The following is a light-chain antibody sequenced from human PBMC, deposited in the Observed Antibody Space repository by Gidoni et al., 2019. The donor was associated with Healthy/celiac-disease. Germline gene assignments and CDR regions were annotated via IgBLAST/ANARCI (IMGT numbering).Light chain of an antibody. V-gene: IGKV3-15*01. J-gene: IGKJ3*01. CDR3: QQYNNWPPGT. Sequence: DIVMTQSPATRSVSPGERATLSCRASQSVSSNLAWYQQKPGHAPRLLIYGASTRATGIPARFSGSGSATEFTLTIISLQSQDFAVYYCQQYNNWPPGTFXPXTKVDIK. CDR1: QSVSSN. CDR2: GAS.